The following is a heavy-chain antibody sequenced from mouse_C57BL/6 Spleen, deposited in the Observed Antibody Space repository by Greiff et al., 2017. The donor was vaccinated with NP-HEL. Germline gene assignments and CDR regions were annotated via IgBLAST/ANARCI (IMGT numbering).Heavy chain of an antibody. V-gene: IGHV1-69*01. Sequence: VQLQQSGAELVMPGASVKLSCKASGYTFTSYWMHWVKQRPGQGLEWIGEIDPSDSYTNYNQKFKGKSTLTVDKSSSTAYMQLSSLTSEDSAVYYCARRGLLRYFDVWGIGTTVTVSS. CDR3: ARRGLLRYFDV. D-gene: IGHD2-3*01. CDR1: GYTFTSYW. J-gene: IGHJ1*03. CDR2: IDPSDSYT.